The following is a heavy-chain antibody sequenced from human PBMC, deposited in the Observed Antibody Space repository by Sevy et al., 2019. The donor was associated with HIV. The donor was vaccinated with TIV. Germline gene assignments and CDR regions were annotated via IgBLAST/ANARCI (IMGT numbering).Heavy chain of an antibody. V-gene: IGHV3-23*01. CDR2: ISGSGTRT. J-gene: IGHJ6*03. CDR1: GFSFDSYG. Sequence: GGSLRLSCAVSGFSFDSYGMTWVRQAPGKGLEWVSAISGSGTRTYYADSVKGRFIISRDNSKNTLDLQMNSLRAEDTAFYYCAKRGGGHYDPDEIAYYFYYYNMDVWGKGTTVTVSS. D-gene: IGHD3-22*01. CDR3: AKRGGGHYDPDEIAYYFYYYNMDV.